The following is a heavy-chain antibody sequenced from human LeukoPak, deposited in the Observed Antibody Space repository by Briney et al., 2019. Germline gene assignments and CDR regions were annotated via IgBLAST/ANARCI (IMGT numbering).Heavy chain of an antibody. CDR1: GPSINCYF. CDR3: ARGGRSLDF. J-gene: IGHJ4*02. Sequence: PSETLSLTCTVSGPSINCYFWNWIRQPPGKGLEWIGVIYYNGNANYNPAPYNPCLKIRLPILVDTSKNHVLRKLSFVAAVDSCVYYCARGGRSLDFWGEGPVLTVS. CDR2: IYYNGNA. D-gene: IGHD6-25*01. V-gene: IGHV4-59*01.